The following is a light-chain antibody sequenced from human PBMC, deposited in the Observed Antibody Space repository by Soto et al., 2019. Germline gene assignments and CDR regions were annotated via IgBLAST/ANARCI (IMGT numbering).Light chain of an antibody. V-gene: IGKV1-39*01. J-gene: IGKJ1*01. CDR2: GAS. Sequence: DIQMTQSPSSLSASVGDRVTVTCRASQSISSYLNWYQQKPGKAPKPLIHGASSLQSGVPSRFSGTGSGTDFTLTISSLQPEDFATYYCQQSYSTLWTFGQGTKVDNK. CDR1: QSISSY. CDR3: QQSYSTLWT.